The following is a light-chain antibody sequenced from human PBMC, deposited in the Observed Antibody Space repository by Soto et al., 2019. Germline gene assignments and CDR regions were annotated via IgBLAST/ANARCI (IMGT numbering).Light chain of an antibody. J-gene: IGLJ2*01. CDR1: SSDVGGYNY. V-gene: IGLV2-14*01. Sequence: QSALTQPASVSGSPGQSITISCTGTSSDVGGYNYVSWYQQHPGKAPKLMIYEVSSRPSGVSNRFSGSKSGKTASLTISGLQAEDDADYYCSSYTSRRTLVVFGGGTKLTVL. CDR2: EVS. CDR3: SSYTSRRTLVV.